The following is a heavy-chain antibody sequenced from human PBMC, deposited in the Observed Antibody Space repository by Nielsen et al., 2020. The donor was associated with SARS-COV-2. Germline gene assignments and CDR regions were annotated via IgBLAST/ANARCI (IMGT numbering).Heavy chain of an antibody. Sequence: SLKISCAASGFTFDDCAMHWVRQAPGKGLEWVSGISWNSGSIGYADSVKGRFTISRDNAKNSLYLQMNSLRAEDTALYYCAKIPGVTMVRGVIQGDDAFDIWGQGTMVTVSS. CDR2: ISWNSGSI. CDR1: GFTFDDCA. J-gene: IGHJ3*02. CDR3: AKIPGVTMVRGVIQGDDAFDI. D-gene: IGHD3-10*01. V-gene: IGHV3-9*01.